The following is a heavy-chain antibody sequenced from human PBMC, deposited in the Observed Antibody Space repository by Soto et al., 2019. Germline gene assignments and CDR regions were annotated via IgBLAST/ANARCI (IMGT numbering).Heavy chain of an antibody. CDR2: INPNSGGT. J-gene: IGHJ6*02. CDR1: GYTFTGYY. Sequence: ASVKVSCKASGYTFTGYYMHWVRHAPGQGLEWMGWINPNSGGTNYAQKFQGWVTMTRDTSISTAYMELSRLRSDDTAVYYCARSASRGDIVVVPAAMTDGYYGMDVWGQGTTVTVSS. V-gene: IGHV1-2*04. CDR3: ARSASRGDIVVVPAAMTDGYYGMDV. D-gene: IGHD2-2*01.